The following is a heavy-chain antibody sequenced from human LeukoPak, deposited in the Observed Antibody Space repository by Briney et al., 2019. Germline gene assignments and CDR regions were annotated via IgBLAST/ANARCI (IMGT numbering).Heavy chain of an antibody. J-gene: IGHJ4*02. CDR3: AREARITMVRGVIKTFDY. CDR1: GYTFTGYY. D-gene: IGHD3-10*01. V-gene: IGHV1-2*02. CDR2: INPNSGGT. Sequence: ASVKVSCKASGYTFTGYYMHWVRQAPGQGLEWMGWINPNSGGTNYAQKFQGRVTMTRDTSISTAYMELSRLRSDDTAVYYCAREARITMVRGVIKTFDYWGQGTLVTVSS.